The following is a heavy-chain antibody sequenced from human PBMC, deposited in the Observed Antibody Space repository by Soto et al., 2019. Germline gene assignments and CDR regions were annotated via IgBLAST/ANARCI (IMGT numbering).Heavy chain of an antibody. CDR2: INNAGTT. CDR3: VRENYYYGMDV. J-gene: IGHJ6*02. Sequence: LGGSLRLSCAASGFDASVNFMTWVRQAPGKGLEWVTAINNAGTTFYADSVKGRFSISRDDSKNTLYLQMNSLRVEDTAMYYCVRENYYYGMDVWGQGTAVTVSS. CDR1: GFDASVNF. V-gene: IGHV3-66*01.